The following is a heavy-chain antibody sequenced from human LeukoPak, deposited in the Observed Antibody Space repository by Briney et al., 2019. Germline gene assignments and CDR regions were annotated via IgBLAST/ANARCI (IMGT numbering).Heavy chain of an antibody. CDR3: ARDGYCSSTSCFDAFDI. CDR1: GFTFSTFS. Sequence: PGGSLRLSCAASGFTFSTFSMNCVRQAPGKGPEWVSSISSSSSHVYYADSVKGRFTISRDNSKNTLYLQMNSLRAEDTAVYYCARDGYCSSTSCFDAFDIWGQGTMVTVSS. CDR2: ISSSSSHV. D-gene: IGHD2-2*03. J-gene: IGHJ3*02. V-gene: IGHV3-21*01.